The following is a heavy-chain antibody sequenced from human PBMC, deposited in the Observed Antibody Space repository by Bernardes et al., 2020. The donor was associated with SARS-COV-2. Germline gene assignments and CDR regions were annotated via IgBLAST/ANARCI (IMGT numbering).Heavy chain of an antibody. D-gene: IGHD6-13*01. Sequence: SVKVSCKASGGTFSSYAISWVRQAPGQGLEWMGRIIPILGIANYAQKFQGRVTITADKSTSTAYMELSSLRSEDTAVYYCAVHSSSSTSDAFDIWGQGTMVTVSS. CDR1: GGTFSSYA. CDR2: IIPILGIA. J-gene: IGHJ3*02. V-gene: IGHV1-69*04. CDR3: AVHSSSSTSDAFDI.